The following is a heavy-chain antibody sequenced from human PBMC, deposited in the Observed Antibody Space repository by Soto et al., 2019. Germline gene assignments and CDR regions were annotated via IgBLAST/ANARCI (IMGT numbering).Heavy chain of an antibody. Sequence: QVQLVQSGAEVKKPGSSVKVSCKASGGPFSNDIITWVRQAPGQGLEWMGRIIPLLNIANYAQKFQGRVTITEDRSTSTAYMELNSLRSEDTAVYYCARDSPIGSTFSGYDAIDYWGQGTLVTVSS. J-gene: IGHJ4*02. CDR3: ARDSPIGSTFSGYDAIDY. CDR2: IIPLLNIA. CDR1: GGPFSNDI. D-gene: IGHD5-12*01. V-gene: IGHV1-69*08.